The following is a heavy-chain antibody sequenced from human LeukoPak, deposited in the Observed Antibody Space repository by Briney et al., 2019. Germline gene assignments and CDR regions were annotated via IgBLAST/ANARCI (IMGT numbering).Heavy chain of an antibody. Sequence: GGSLRLSCAASGFTFSSYSMNWVRQAPGKGLEWVSSISSSSSYIYYADSVKGRFTISRDNAKNSLYLQMNSLRAEDTAVYYCARYDGGSGPFDYWGQGTLVTVSS. J-gene: IGHJ4*02. CDR3: ARYDGGSGPFDY. CDR1: GFTFSSYS. CDR2: ISSSSSYI. V-gene: IGHV3-21*04. D-gene: IGHD3-10*01.